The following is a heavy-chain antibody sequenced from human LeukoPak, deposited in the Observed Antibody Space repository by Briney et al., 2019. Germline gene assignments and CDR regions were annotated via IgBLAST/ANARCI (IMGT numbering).Heavy chain of an antibody. CDR1: GFTVSTNY. CDR3: AGTAMADNYFEY. D-gene: IGHD5-18*01. CDR2: IYSGGST. J-gene: IGHJ4*02. Sequence: GGFLRLSCAASGFTVSTNYMSWVRQAPGKGLEWVSVIYSGGSTYYADSVKGRFTISRDNSKNTLYPQMNSLRAEDTAVYYCAGTAMADNYFEYWGQGILVTVSS. V-gene: IGHV3-66*02.